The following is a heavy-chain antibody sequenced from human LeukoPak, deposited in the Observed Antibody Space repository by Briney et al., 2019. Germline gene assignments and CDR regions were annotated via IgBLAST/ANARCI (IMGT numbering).Heavy chain of an antibody. Sequence: SETLSLTCTVSGYSISSGYYWGWIRQSPGKGLEWIASIYHSGNTYYNPSLKSRVTISVDTSKNQFSLKLSSVTAADTAAYYCANNLYASGNYFTYWGQGTLVTVSS. CDR1: GYSISSGYY. CDR2: IYHSGNT. CDR3: ANNLYASGNYFTY. V-gene: IGHV4-38-2*02. J-gene: IGHJ4*02. D-gene: IGHD3-10*01.